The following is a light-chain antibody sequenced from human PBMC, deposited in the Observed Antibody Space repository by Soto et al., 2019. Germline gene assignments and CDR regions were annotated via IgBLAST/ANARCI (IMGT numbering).Light chain of an antibody. CDR3: QQFNNWPPWT. V-gene: IGKV3-15*01. CDR1: QNVGNN. J-gene: IGKJ1*01. CDR2: GAS. Sequence: EIVMTQSPATLSVSPGERATLSCRASQNVGNNLVWYQQKPGQAPRLLIYGASTRAAGIPDRFSGSGSGTEFTRTISGLQSDDFAVYYCQQFNNWPPWTFGQGTKVEIK.